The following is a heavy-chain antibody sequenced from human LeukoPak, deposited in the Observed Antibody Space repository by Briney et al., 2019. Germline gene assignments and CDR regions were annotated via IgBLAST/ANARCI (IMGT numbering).Heavy chain of an antibody. CDR1: GFTFSSYA. CDR3: AKGRWGIVATKRVDY. J-gene: IGHJ4*02. D-gene: IGHD5-12*01. Sequence: GGSLRLSCAASGFTFSSYAMSWVRQAPGKGLEWVSAMSGSGGSTYYVDSVKGRFTISRDNSKNTLYLQMNSLKAEDTAVYYCAKGRWGIVATKRVDYWGQGTLVTVSS. CDR2: MSGSGGST. V-gene: IGHV3-23*01.